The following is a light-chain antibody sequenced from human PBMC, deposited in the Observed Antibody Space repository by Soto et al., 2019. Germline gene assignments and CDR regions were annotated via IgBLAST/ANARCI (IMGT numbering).Light chain of an antibody. Sequence: QSVLTQPASVSGSPGQSITISCTGTSSDVGGYNYVSWYQHHPGKAPKLLISDVSNRPSGVSNRFSGSKSADTASLTISGLQAEDEADYYCSSFTSSSSYVFGTGTKVT. J-gene: IGLJ1*01. V-gene: IGLV2-14*03. CDR2: DVS. CDR3: SSFTSSSSYV. CDR1: SSDVGGYNY.